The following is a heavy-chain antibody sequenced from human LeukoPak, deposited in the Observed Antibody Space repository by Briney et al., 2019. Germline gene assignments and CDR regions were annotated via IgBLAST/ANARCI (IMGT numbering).Heavy chain of an antibody. CDR1: GCTFSSYA. Sequence: GGSLRLSCAASGCTFSSYAMSWVRQAPGKGLEWVSAISGSGGSTYYADSVKGRFTISRDNSKNTLYLQMNSLRAEDTAVYYCAKNEFGTWSNWFDPWGQGTLVTVSS. V-gene: IGHV3-23*01. J-gene: IGHJ5*02. CDR3: AKNEFGTWSNWFDP. D-gene: IGHD3-16*01. CDR2: ISGSGGST.